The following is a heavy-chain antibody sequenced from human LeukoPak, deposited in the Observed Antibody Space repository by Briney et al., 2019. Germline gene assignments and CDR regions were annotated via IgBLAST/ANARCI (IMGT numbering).Heavy chain of an antibody. J-gene: IGHJ4*02. CDR3: ARKGLPDY. V-gene: IGHV3-7*01. CDR1: GFTVSSNY. CDR2: IKQDGSDK. Sequence: GGSLRLSCAASGFTVSSNYMSWVRQAPGKGLEWVANIKQDGSDKYYVDSVKGRFTISRDNAKNSLYLQMNSLRAEDTAVYYCARKGLPDYWGQGTLVTVSS.